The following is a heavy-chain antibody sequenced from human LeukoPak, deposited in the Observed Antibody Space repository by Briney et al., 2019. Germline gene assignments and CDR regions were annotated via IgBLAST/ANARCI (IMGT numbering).Heavy chain of an antibody. J-gene: IGHJ4*02. Sequence: GGSLRLSCAASGFTVSSNYMSWVRQAPGKGLEWVSVIYSGGSTYYADSVKGRFTISRDNSKNTLYLQMNSLRAEDTAVYYCAREAADYYGSGSYSDYWGQGTLVTVSS. CDR1: GFTVSSNY. D-gene: IGHD3-10*01. CDR3: AREAADYYGSGSYSDY. V-gene: IGHV3-53*01. CDR2: IYSGGST.